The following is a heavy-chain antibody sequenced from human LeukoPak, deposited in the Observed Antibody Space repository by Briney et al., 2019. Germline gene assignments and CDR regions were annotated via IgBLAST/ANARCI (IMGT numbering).Heavy chain of an antibody. Sequence: GGSLRLSCAASGFTFSRYWMHWVRQAPGKGLLWVSRINSDGSSTTYADSVKGRFTISRDNAKNTLYLQMNSLRAEDTAVYFCAGSYAENWFDPRGPGTLVTVSS. CDR2: INSDGSST. J-gene: IGHJ5*02. CDR3: AGSYAENWFDP. D-gene: IGHD3-16*01. V-gene: IGHV3-74*01. CDR1: GFTFSRYW.